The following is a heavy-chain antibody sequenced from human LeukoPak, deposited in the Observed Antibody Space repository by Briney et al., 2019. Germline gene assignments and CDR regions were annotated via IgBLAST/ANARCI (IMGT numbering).Heavy chain of an antibody. D-gene: IGHD3-9*01. V-gene: IGHV3-30*02. J-gene: IGHJ3*02. Sequence: PGGSLRLSCAASGFTFSSYGMHWVRQAPGKGLEWVAFIRYDGSNKYYADSVKGRFTISRGNSKNTLYLQMNSLRAEDTAVYYCAKPAQDVLRYFDWLPHDAFDIWGQGTMVTVSS. CDR1: GFTFSSYG. CDR2: IRYDGSNK. CDR3: AKPAQDVLRYFDWLPHDAFDI.